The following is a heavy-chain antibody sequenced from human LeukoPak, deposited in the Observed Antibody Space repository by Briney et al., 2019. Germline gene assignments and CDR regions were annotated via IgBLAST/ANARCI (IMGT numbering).Heavy chain of an antibody. Sequence: ASVKVSCKTSGYTFPVFYMHWVRQAPGEGLEWMGWINPNSGDINYAPKFQGRVTMTRDTSINTAYMDLSRLRSDDTAVYFCARELLGVWEANFDFWGLGTLVTVSS. D-gene: IGHD1-26*01. J-gene: IGHJ4*02. CDR1: GYTFPVFY. CDR2: INPNSGDI. V-gene: IGHV1-2*02. CDR3: ARELLGVWEANFDF.